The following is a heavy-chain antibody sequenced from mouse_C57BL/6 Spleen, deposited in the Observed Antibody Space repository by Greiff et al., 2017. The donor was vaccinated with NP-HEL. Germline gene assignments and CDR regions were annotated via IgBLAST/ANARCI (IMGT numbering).Heavy chain of an antibody. V-gene: IGHV1-81*01. Sequence: QVQLQQSGAELARPGASVKLSCKASGYTFTSYGISWVKQRTGQGLEWIGAIYPRSGHTYYNETFKGKATLTADKSSSTAYMELRSLTSEDSAVYFCAGGITTVVATDFDYWGQGTTLTVSS. CDR2: IYPRSGHT. J-gene: IGHJ2*01. CDR1: GYTFTSYG. CDR3: AGGITTVVATDFDY. D-gene: IGHD1-1*01.